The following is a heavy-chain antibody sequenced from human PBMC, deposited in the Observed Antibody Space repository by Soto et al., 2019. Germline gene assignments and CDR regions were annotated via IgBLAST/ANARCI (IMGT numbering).Heavy chain of an antibody. V-gene: IGHV2-5*02. D-gene: IGHD5-18*01. J-gene: IGHJ4*02. CDR3: AHPAKSRYNYGWGV. CDR2: IYWDDDK. CDR1: GFSLTTNGVG. Sequence: QITLKESGPTLVKPTQTLTLTCTFSGFSLTTNGVGVSWIRQPPGKALEWLAVIYWDDDKRYSPSLNRRLTITKDTSKNQVVLKMTNMDSVDTATYYCAHPAKSRYNYGWGVWGQGTLVTVSS.